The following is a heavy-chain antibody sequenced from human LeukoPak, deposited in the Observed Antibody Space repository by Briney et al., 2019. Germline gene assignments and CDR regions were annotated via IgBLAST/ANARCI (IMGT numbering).Heavy chain of an antibody. CDR2: INASGGST. CDR1: GYTFTSYY. Sequence: ASVKVSCKASGYTFTSYYMHWVRQAPGQGLEWMGIINASGGSTTYAQKFQGRVTMTRDTSTSTVYMELSSLRSEDTAVYYCATLGYCSGGSSSWGQGTLVTVSS. D-gene: IGHD2-15*01. V-gene: IGHV1-46*01. J-gene: IGHJ5*02. CDR3: ATLGYCSGGSSS.